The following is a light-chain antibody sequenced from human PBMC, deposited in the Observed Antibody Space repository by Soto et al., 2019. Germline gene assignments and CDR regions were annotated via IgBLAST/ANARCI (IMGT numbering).Light chain of an antibody. Sequence: IQLTQSPSSLSASVGDRVTITCRASQGISSYLAWYQQKPGKAPKLLIYAASTLQSGVPSRFSGSGSGTDFTLTISSLQPEDLATYYCQQYHTYSTFGGGTKVEIK. CDR2: AAS. V-gene: IGKV1-9*01. J-gene: IGKJ4*01. CDR3: QQYHTYST. CDR1: QGISSY.